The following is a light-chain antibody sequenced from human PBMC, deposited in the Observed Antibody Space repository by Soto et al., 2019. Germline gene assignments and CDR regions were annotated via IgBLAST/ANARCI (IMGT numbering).Light chain of an antibody. J-gene: IGKJ1*01. CDR2: KAS. CDR1: QGISSY. CDR3: QHYENYWT. V-gene: IGKV1-8*01. Sequence: AIRLTQSPAALSATKGDRAPITFRASQGISSYLAWYQQKPGKAPKLLIYKASTLKSGVRSRFSGSGSGTELTLTISNLQPFDIATYYCQHYENYWTFARRAQVEI.